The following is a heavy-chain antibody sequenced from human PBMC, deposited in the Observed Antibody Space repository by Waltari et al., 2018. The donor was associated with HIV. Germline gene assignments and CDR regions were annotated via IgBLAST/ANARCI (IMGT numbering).Heavy chain of an antibody. CDR3: AKGGHGGLTDYHSVDI. V-gene: IGHV3-23*04. CDR1: GFVFSNNA. J-gene: IGHJ6*04. CDR2: ITYNGDRT. Sequence: EVDLVESGGGLVLPGGSLRLSCVASGFVFSNNAINWVRQAPGRGLEWVAAITYNGDRTWDADSVKGRFTILRDNSKNTAYLQMNSLTVDDTGVYYCAKGGHGGLTDYHSVDIWGRGTTITVSP. D-gene: IGHD3-9*01.